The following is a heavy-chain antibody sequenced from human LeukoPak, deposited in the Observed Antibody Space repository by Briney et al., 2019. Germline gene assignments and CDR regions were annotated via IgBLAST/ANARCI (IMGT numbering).Heavy chain of an antibody. CDR1: GFIFGSYA. D-gene: IGHD3-10*01. CDR3: AKEGHYYGMDV. J-gene: IGHJ6*02. V-gene: IGHV3-23*01. CDR2: NSGSGGST. Sequence: GGSLRLSCAASGFIFGSYAMSWVRQAPGKGLEWVSGNSGSGGSTYYADAVKGRFSISRDNSKNTLYLQMNSLRAEDTAVYYCAKEGHYYGMDVWGQGTTVTVSS.